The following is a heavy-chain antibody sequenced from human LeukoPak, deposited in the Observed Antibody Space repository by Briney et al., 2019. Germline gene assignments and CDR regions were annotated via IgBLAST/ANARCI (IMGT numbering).Heavy chain of an antibody. J-gene: IGHJ6*02. Sequence: GASVKVSCKASGYTFTSYGISWVRQAPGQGLEWMGWISAYNGNTNYAQKLQGRVTMTTDTSTSTAYMELRSLRSDDTAVYYCARARGLLWFGEPNGRTYGMDVWGQGTTVTVSS. CDR2: ISAYNGNT. CDR1: GYTFTSYG. CDR3: ARARGLLWFGEPNGRTYGMDV. V-gene: IGHV1-18*01. D-gene: IGHD3-10*01.